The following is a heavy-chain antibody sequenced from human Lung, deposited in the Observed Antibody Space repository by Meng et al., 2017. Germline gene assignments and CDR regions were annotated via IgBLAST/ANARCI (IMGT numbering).Heavy chain of an antibody. CDR3: ARGPTTMAHDFDY. CDR1: GGSFSDYY. D-gene: IGHD4-11*01. J-gene: IGHJ4*02. CDR2: INHSGST. Sequence: QVQLQQWGAGLLKPSATLSLTWVVSGGSFSDYYWSWIRQPPGKGLEWIGEINHSGSTNYNPSLESRATISVDTSQNNLSLKLSSVTAADSAAYYCARGPTTMAHDFDYWGQGTLVTVSS. V-gene: IGHV4-34*01.